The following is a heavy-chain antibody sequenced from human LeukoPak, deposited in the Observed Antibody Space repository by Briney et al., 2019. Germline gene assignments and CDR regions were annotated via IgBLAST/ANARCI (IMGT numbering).Heavy chain of an antibody. CDR3: ARDQYYYDSSGYYFVFDY. D-gene: IGHD3-22*01. V-gene: IGHV3-30-3*01. CDR2: MSYDGSNK. CDR1: GFTFSSYA. Sequence: PSGGSLRLSCAASGFTFSSYAMSWVRQAPGKGLEWVAVMSYDGSNKIYADSVKGRFTISRDNSKNTLYLQMNSLRADDTAVYYCARDQYYYDSSGYYFVFDYWGQGTLVTVSS. J-gene: IGHJ4*02.